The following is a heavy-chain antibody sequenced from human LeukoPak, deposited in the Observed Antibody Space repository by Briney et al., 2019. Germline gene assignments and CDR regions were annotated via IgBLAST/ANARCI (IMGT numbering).Heavy chain of an antibody. CDR1: GGSISSGGYY. V-gene: IGHV4-31*03. D-gene: IGHD2-2*01. CDR3: ARDQADDLTRIKKNCSSTSCSDYSNYPGDY. Sequence: SQTLSLTCTVSGGSISSGGYYWSWIRQHPGKGLEWIGYIYYSGSTYYNPSLKSRVTISVDTSKNQFSLKLSSVTAADTAVYYCARDQADDLTRIKKNCSSTSCSDYSNYPGDYWGQGTLVTVSS. CDR2: IYYSGST. J-gene: IGHJ4*02.